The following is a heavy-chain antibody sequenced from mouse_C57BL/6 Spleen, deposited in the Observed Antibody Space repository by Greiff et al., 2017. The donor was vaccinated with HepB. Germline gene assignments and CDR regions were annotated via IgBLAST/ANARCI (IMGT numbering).Heavy chain of an antibody. J-gene: IGHJ2*01. CDR1: GYSFTGYY. D-gene: IGHD1-1*01. V-gene: IGHV1-42*01. CDR3: ARRSASYGSSPYFDY. CDR2: INPSTGGT. Sequence: EVQLQQSGPELVKPGASVKISCKASGYSFTGYYMNWVKQSPEKSLEWIGEINPSTGGTTYNQKFKAKATLTVDKSSSTAYMQLKSLTSEDSAVYYCARRSASYGSSPYFDYLGQGTTLTVSS.